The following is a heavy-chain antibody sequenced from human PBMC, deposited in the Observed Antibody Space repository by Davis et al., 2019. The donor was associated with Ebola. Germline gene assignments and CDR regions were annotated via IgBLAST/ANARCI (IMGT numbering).Heavy chain of an antibody. CDR2: ISSSGSTI. CDR3: ARGDSGYDLVYYYYGMDV. V-gene: IGHV3-11*01. CDR1: GFTFSDYY. J-gene: IGHJ6*02. Sequence: GGSLRLSCAASGFTFSDYYMSWIRQAPGKGLEWVSYISSSGSTIYYADSVKGRFTISRDNAKNSLYLQMNSLRAEDTAVYYCARGDSGYDLVYYYYGMDVWGQGTTVTVSS. D-gene: IGHD5-12*01.